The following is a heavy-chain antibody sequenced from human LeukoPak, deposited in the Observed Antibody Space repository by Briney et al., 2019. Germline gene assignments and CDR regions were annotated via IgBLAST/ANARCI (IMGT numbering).Heavy chain of an antibody. D-gene: IGHD1-26*01. CDR2: IYSGGST. V-gene: IGHV3-53*01. Sequence: PGGSLRLSCAASGFTVSSNYMSWVRQAPGKGLEWVSVIYSGGSTYYADSVKGRFTISRDNSKSSLYLQMNSLSAEDTAVYYCAREVSGSSYFDYWGQGTQVTVSS. J-gene: IGHJ4*02. CDR1: GFTVSSNY. CDR3: AREVSGSSYFDY.